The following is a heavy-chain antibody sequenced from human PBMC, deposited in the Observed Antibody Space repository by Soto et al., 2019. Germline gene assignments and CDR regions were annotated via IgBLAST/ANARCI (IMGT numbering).Heavy chain of an antibody. CDR3: IRGGSPYYYDY. CDR1: GFIFSGSA. CDR2: ILSKAGNYAT. V-gene: IGHV3-73*01. Sequence: EVQLVESGGGLVQPGGSLKLSCAASGFIFSGSAVHWVRQASGKGLEWVGRILSKAGNYATAYAASMKGRFTISRDDSEKTAFLQKNSLKTEDTAVYYCIRGGSPYYYDYWGQGTLVAVSS. J-gene: IGHJ4*02.